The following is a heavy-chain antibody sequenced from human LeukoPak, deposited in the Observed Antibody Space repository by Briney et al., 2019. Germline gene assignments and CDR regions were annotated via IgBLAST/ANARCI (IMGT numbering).Heavy chain of an antibody. V-gene: IGHV3-21*01. CDR3: AILGLFDH. CDR1: GFTFSSYS. D-gene: IGHD7-27*01. Sequence: PGESLKISCAAPGFTFSSYSMNWVRQAQGKGLEWVSSISSSSYIYYADSVKGRFTISRDNAKNSLYLQMNSLRAEDTAVYYCAILGLFDHWGQGTLVTVSS. J-gene: IGHJ4*02. CDR2: ISSSSYI.